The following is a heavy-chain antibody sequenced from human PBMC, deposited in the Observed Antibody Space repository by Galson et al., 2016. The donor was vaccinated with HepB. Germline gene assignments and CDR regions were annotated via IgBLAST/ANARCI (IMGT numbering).Heavy chain of an antibody. CDR3: ARPQEGIAAAGLDY. CDR1: GGTFSNYA. CDR2: IIPMFGAA. Sequence: SVKVSCKASGGTFSNYAISWVRQAPGQGLEWMGGIIPMFGAANYAQKFQGRVTITADKSTSTAYMDLSSLGSEDTAVYYCARPQEGIAAAGLDYWGQGTLVTVSS. D-gene: IGHD6-13*01. J-gene: IGHJ4*02. V-gene: IGHV1-69*06.